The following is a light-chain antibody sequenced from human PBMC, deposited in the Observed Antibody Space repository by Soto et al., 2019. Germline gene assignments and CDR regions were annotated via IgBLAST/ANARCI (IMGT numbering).Light chain of an antibody. CDR1: QSIGRF. Sequence: DIQMTQSPSTLSASVGDRVTITGRASQSIGRFVACYQHQPRKAPKLLIYDASTLDSGVPSRFGGTGSGTEFTFSITSLQPEDFGTYHCQQCYMGWTFGQGTKVDI. CDR2: DAS. CDR3: QQCYMGWT. J-gene: IGKJ1*01. V-gene: IGKV1-5*01.